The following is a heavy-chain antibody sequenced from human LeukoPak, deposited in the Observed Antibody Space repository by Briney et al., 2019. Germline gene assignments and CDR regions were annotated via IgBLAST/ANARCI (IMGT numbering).Heavy chain of an antibody. CDR2: IYPSGNT. J-gene: IGHJ6*03. CDR1: GGSFSSYF. CDR3: AREDSGSYYNYYYFYMDV. Sequence: KPSETLSLTCSISGGSFSSYFWSWVRHPAGKGLEWIGRIYPSGNTNYNPSLKSRVTLSVDTSKTQFSLRLSSVTAADTAVYYCAREDSGSYYNYYYFYMDVWGKGTTVTISS. D-gene: IGHD3-10*01. V-gene: IGHV4-4*07.